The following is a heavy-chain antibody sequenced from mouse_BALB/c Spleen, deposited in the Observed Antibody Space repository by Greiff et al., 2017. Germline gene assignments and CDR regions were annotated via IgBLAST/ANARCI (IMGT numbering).Heavy chain of an antibody. CDR3: TTITTATAWFAY. CDR2: INPSNGGT. V-gene: IGHV1S16*01. Sequence: QVQLQQPGADLVKPGASVKLSCKASGYTFTSYYMYWVKQRPGQGLAWIGGINPSNGGTNFNEKFKSKATLTVDKASSTAYMQLSSLTSEDSAVYYCTTITTATAWFAYWGQGTLVTVSA. D-gene: IGHD1-2*01. J-gene: IGHJ3*01. CDR1: GYTFTSYY.